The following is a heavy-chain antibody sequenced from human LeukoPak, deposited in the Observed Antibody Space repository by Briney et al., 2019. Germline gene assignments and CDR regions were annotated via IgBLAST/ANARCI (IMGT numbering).Heavy chain of an antibody. D-gene: IGHD3-10*01. CDR2: INSDGSST. Sequence: PGGSLRLSCAASGFIFSSYWMHWVRQAPGKGLVWVSRINSDGSSTSYADSVKGRFTISRDNAKNTLYLQMNSLRAEDTAVYYCARARAYYYGSGSYFRFDPWGQGTLVTVSS. CDR3: ARARAYYYGSGSYFRFDP. V-gene: IGHV3-74*01. CDR1: GFIFSSYW. J-gene: IGHJ5*02.